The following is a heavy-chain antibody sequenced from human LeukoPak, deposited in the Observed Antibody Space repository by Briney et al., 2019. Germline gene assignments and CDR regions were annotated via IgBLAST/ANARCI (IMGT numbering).Heavy chain of an antibody. D-gene: IGHD3-3*01. CDR2: IYHRGST. CDR1: GYSISNGYY. CDR3: ARGAEYYAIWRGYAGYSDY. J-gene: IGHJ4*02. V-gene: IGHV4-38-2*02. Sequence: SETLSLTCTVSGYSISNGYYWGWIRQPPGKGLEWVGSIYHRGSTYYNPSLRTRVTISLDRSKKKFSLKLTSVTAADTAVYFCARGAEYYAIWRGYAGYSDYWGQGISVTVSS.